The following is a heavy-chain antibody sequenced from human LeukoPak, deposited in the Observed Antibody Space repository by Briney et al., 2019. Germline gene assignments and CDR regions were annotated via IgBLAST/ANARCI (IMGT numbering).Heavy chain of an antibody. CDR1: GFTFSSYA. Sequence: GGSLRLSCAASGFTFSSYAMSWVRQAPGKGLEWVSYISSSGSTIYYADSVKGRFTISRDNAKNSLYLQMNSLRAEDTAVYYCARAEGYDILTGYYVDYWGQGTLVTVSS. J-gene: IGHJ4*02. D-gene: IGHD3-9*01. V-gene: IGHV3-48*03. CDR3: ARAEGYDILTGYYVDY. CDR2: ISSSGSTI.